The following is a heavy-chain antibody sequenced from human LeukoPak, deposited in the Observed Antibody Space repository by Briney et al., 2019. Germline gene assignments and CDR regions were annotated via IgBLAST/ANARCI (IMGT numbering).Heavy chain of an antibody. CDR2: IYHSGST. V-gene: IGHV4-30-2*01. CDR3: ARGRDCSSSSCSWYFDL. J-gene: IGHJ2*01. D-gene: IGHD2-2*01. CDR1: GGSISSGGYY. Sequence: SETLSLTCTVSGGSISSGGYYWSWIRQPPGKGLEWIGYIYHSGSTYYNPSLKSRVTISVDRSTNQFSLKLSSVTAADTAVYYCARGRDCSSSSCSWYFDLWGRGTLVTVSS.